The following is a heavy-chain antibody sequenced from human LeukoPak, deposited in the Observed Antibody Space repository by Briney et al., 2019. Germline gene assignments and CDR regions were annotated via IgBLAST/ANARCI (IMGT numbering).Heavy chain of an antibody. J-gene: IGHJ5*02. V-gene: IGHV3-23*01. CDR3: AKLYYYGSGSYSSFDP. D-gene: IGHD3-10*01. CDR1: GFTFSSYG. CDR2: ISGSGGST. Sequence: GGSLRLSCAASGFTFSSYGMSWVRQAPGKGLEWVSAISGSGGSTYYADSVKGRFTISRDNSKNTLYLQMNSLRAEDTAVYYCAKLYYYGSGSYSSFDPWGQGTLVTVSS.